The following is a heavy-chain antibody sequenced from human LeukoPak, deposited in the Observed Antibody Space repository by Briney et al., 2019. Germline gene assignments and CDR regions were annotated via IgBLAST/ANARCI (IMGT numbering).Heavy chain of an antibody. CDR2: IYHSGST. CDR1: GGSISSSSYY. CDR3: ARDLMDFWSGYYMDV. J-gene: IGHJ6*03. Sequence: PSETLSLTCTVSGGSISSSSYYWGWIRQPPGKGLEWIGSIYHSGSTYYNPSLKSRVTISVDTSKNQFSLKLSSVTAADTAVYYCARDLMDFWSGYYMDVWGKGTTVTVSS. V-gene: IGHV4-39*07. D-gene: IGHD3-3*01.